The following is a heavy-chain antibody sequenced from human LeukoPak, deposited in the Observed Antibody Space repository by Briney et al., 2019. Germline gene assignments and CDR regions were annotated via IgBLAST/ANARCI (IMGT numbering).Heavy chain of an antibody. CDR1: GGSISSYY. D-gene: IGHD2-2*01. CDR2: IYYSGNT. V-gene: IGHV4-59*01. CDR3: ARDSLGYCSSTTCYGWFDP. J-gene: IGHJ5*02. Sequence: PSETLSLTCTVSGGSISSYYWSWIRQPPGKGLEWIGYIYYSGNTNYNPSLKSRVTISVDTSKNQFSLKLSSVIAADTAVYYCARDSLGYCSSTTCYGWFDPWGQGTLVTVSS.